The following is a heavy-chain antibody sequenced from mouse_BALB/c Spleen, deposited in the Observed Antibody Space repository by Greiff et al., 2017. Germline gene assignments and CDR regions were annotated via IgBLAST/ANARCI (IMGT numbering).Heavy chain of an antibody. V-gene: IGHV1-14*01. D-gene: IGHD1-1*01. J-gene: IGHJ4*01. CDR3: ARGHYYGSSYAMDY. CDR1: GYTFTSYV. CDR2: INPYNDGT. Sequence: EVQLVESGPELVKPGASVKMSCKASGYTFTSYVMHWVKQKPGQGLEWIGYINPYNDGTKYNEKFKGKATLTSDKSSSTAYMELSSLTSEDSAVYYCARGHYYGSSYAMDYWGQGTSVTVSS.